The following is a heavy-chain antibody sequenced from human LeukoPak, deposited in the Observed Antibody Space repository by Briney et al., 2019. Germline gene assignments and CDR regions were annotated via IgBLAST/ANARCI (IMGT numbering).Heavy chain of an antibody. J-gene: IGHJ2*01. CDR2: IYYSGST. V-gene: IGHV4-59*08. CDR3: ARHEVAAAGTWYFDL. Sequence: SETLSLTCTVSGGSISSYYWSWIRQPPGKGLEWIGYIYYSGSTNYNPSLKSRVTISVDTSKNQFSLKLSSVTAADTAVYYCARHEVAAAGTWYFDLWGRGTLVTVSS. D-gene: IGHD6-13*01. CDR1: GGSISSYY.